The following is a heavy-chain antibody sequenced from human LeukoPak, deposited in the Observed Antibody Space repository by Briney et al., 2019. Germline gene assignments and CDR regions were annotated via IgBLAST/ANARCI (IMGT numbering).Heavy chain of an antibody. V-gene: IGHV3-9*01. Sequence: GRSLRLSCAASGFTFDDYAMHWVRPAPGKGLEWVSGISWNRGSIGYADSVKGRFTISRDNAKNSLYLQMNSLRAEDTALYYCAKDTGQWLRSQYYFDYWGQGTLVTVSS. J-gene: IGHJ4*02. D-gene: IGHD5-12*01. CDR2: ISWNRGSI. CDR1: GFTFDDYA. CDR3: AKDTGQWLRSQYYFDY.